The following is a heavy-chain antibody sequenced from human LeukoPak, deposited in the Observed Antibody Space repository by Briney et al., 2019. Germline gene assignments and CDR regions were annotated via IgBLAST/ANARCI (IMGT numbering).Heavy chain of an antibody. CDR2: IYGAGGAS. J-gene: IGHJ5*02. V-gene: IGHV3-43*02. CDR3: EKDAGDYHVVTGDEGENWLDP. Sequence: GGSLTLSCAASGFTFENFSMHWVRQVPGRGLEWLCFIYGAGGASSYPDFSKGCLTTSRDNSKIVVYLQMNSLTTADTGLYYCEKDAGDYHVVTGDEGENWLDPWGQGTLVTVSS. D-gene: IGHD3-9*01. CDR1: GFTFENFS.